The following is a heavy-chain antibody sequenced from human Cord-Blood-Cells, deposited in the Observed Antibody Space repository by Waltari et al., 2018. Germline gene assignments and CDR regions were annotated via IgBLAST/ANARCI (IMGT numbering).Heavy chain of an antibody. V-gene: IGHV4-34*01. CDR3: ARDHSNYWYFDL. CDR2: INHSGST. D-gene: IGHD4-4*01. Sequence: QVQLQQWGAGLLKPSETLSLTCAVYGGSFSGSYWSWIRQPPGKGLEWIGEINHSGSTNYNPSLKSRVTISVDTSKNQFSLKLSSVTAADTAVYYCARDHSNYWYFDLWGRGTLVTVSS. J-gene: IGHJ2*01. CDR1: GGSFSGSY.